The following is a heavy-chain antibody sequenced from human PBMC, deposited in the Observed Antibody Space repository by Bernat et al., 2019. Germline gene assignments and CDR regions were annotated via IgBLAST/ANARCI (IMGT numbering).Heavy chain of an antibody. V-gene: IGHV3-30*18. Sequence: VQLVESGGGVVQPGRSLRLSCAASGFTFSSYGMHWVRQAPGKGLEWVAVISYDGSNKYYADSVKGRFTISRDNSKNTLYLQMNSLRAEDTAVYYCAKVTFEAAAGTVDYYYYGMDVWGQGTTVTVSS. CDR2: ISYDGSNK. CDR3: AKVTFEAAAGTVDYYYYGMDV. J-gene: IGHJ6*02. CDR1: GFTFSSYG. D-gene: IGHD6-13*01.